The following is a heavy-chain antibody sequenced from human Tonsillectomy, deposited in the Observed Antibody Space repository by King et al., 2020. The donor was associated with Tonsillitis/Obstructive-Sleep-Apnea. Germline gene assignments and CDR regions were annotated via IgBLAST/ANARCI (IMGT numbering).Heavy chain of an antibody. CDR2: ISWNSGSI. V-gene: IGHV3-9*01. CDR3: AKVKTPDCSSTSCYGGYYYMDV. D-gene: IGHD2-2*01. J-gene: IGHJ6*03. CDR1: GFTFDDYA. Sequence: VQLVESGGGLVQPGRSLRLSCAASGFTFDDYAMHWVRQAPGKGLEWVSGISWNSGSIGYADSVKGRFTISRDNAKNSLYLQMNSLRAEDTALYYCAKVKTPDCSSTSCYGGYYYMDVWGKGTPVTVSS.